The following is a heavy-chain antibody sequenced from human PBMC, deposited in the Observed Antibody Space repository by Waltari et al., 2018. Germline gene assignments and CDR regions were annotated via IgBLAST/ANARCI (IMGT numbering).Heavy chain of an antibody. CDR1: GGSFSGYH. J-gene: IGHJ6*02. D-gene: IGHD5-18*01. CDR2: INHSGST. CDR3: ASGRIQLFFHYYGMDV. V-gene: IGHV4-34*01. Sequence: QVQLQQWGAGRLKPSEPLSLTCAVYGGSFSGYHWRWIRQPPGKGLEWIGEINHSGSTNYNPSLKSRVTISVDTSKNQFSLKLSSVTTADTAVYYCASGRIQLFFHYYGMDVWGQGTTVTVSS.